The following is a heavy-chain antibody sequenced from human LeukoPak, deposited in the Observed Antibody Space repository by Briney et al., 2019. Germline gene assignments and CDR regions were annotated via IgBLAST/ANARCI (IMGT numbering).Heavy chain of an antibody. CDR3: ASFSEGY. D-gene: IGHD3-3*02. Sequence: GRFLRLSCAASGFTFSSYAMHWVRQAPGKGLEWVAVISYDGSNKYYADSVKGRFTISRDNSKNTLYLQMNSLRAEDTAVYYCASFSEGYWGQGTLVTVSS. CDR1: GFTFSSYA. J-gene: IGHJ4*02. CDR2: ISYDGSNK. V-gene: IGHV3-30*04.